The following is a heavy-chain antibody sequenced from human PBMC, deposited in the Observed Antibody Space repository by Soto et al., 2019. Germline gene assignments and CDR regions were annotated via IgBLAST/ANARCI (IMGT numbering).Heavy chain of an antibody. V-gene: IGHV3-53*01. CDR3: ARERGRRIDY. J-gene: IGHJ4*02. Sequence: EVQLVESGGGLIQPGGSVRLSCAASGFIVSDSYMTWVRQAPGKGLEWVSIIYSGGNTYYADSVKGRFTISRDNSKNTRYRQMHSLRVEDTAVYYCARERGRRIDYWGQGTLVTVSS. CDR2: IYSGGNT. CDR1: GFIVSDSY.